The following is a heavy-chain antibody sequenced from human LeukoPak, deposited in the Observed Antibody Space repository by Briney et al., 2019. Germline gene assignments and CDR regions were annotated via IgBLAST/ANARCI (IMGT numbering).Heavy chain of an antibody. J-gene: IGHJ4*02. V-gene: IGHV4-4*07. CDR2: IYTSGST. D-gene: IGHD3-3*01. CDR1: GGSISSYY. CDR3: ARSYDFWSGYNDY. Sequence: PSETLSLTCTVSGGSISSYYWSWVRQPAGKGLEWVGRIYTSGSTNYNPSLKTRVTLSVDTSKNQFSLKLSSVTAADTAVYYCARSYDFWSGYNDYWGQGTLVTVSS.